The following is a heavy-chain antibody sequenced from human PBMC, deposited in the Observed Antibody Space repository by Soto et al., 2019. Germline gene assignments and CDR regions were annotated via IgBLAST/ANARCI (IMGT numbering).Heavy chain of an antibody. CDR3: SRGILV. V-gene: IGHV4-31*03. D-gene: IGHD5-18*01. CDR1: GRSIHSGGYC. Sequence: QVQLQESGPGLVKPSQTLSLTCTVSGRSIHSGGYCWSRIRQHPGKGLDWIGCISYGGSTSYNPSLKSRVTISVDTSKNQFYLKLTSVTAADTAVYYCSRGILVWGQGALITVSS. CDR2: ISYGGST. J-gene: IGHJ4*02.